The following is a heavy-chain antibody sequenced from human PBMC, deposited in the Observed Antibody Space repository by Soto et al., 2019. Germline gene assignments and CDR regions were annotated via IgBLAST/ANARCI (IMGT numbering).Heavy chain of an antibody. Sequence: GGSLRLSCAASGFTFSSYGMHWVRQAPGKGLEWVAVISYDGSNKYYADSVKGRFTISRDNSKNTLYLQMNSLRAEDTAVYYCAKYSTPSYDVFDIWGKGKMVTV. D-gene: IGHD2-2*01. CDR2: ISYDGSNK. J-gene: IGHJ3*02. V-gene: IGHV3-30*18. CDR3: AKYSTPSYDVFDI. CDR1: GFTFSSYG.